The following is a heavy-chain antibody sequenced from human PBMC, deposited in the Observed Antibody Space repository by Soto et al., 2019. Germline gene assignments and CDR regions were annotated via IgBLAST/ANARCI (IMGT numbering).Heavy chain of an antibody. CDR3: ARPTIYYDILTGYPLGAFDI. Sequence: TSETLSLTCTVSGGSISSSSYYWGWIRQPPGKGLEWIGSIYYSGSTYYNPSLKSRVTISVDTSKNQFSLKLSSVTAADTAVYYCARPTIYYDILTGYPLGAFDIWGQGTMVTVSS. V-gene: IGHV4-39*01. D-gene: IGHD3-9*01. CDR1: GGSISSSSYY. CDR2: IYYSGST. J-gene: IGHJ3*02.